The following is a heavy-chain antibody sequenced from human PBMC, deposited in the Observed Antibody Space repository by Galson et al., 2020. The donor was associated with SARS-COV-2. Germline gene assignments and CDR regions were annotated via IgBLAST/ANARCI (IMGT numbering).Heavy chain of an antibody. CDR3: ARDEGYTVGYKEIDY. Sequence: SQTLSLTCTVSGGSISSGTYFWGWIRQPPGKGLEWIGSIYYSGSTYYNPSLKSPVTISVDTTKNQFSLKLSSVTAADTAVYYCARDEGYTVGYKEIDYWGQGTLVTVSS. D-gene: IGHD5-18*01. J-gene: IGHJ4*02. CDR1: GGSISSGTYF. V-gene: IGHV4-39*07. CDR2: IYYSGST.